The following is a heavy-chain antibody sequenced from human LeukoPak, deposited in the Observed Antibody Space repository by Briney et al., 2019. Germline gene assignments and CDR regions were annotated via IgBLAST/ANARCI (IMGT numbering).Heavy chain of an antibody. CDR3: AKDLVEAVASPNPNWFDP. CDR2: INHEGRST. Sequence: PGGSLRLSCATSGFTLTTSWMHWVRPAPGKGLVWVSRINHEGRSTNYASSVKGRYTIYRDNDKNTVYLQMNSLRAEDTAVYYCAKDLVEAVASPNPNWFDPWGQGTLVTVSS. CDR1: GFTLTTSW. J-gene: IGHJ5*02. D-gene: IGHD6-19*01. V-gene: IGHV3-74*01.